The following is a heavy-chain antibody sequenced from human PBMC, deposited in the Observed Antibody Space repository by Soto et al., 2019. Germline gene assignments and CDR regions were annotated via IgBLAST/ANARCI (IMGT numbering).Heavy chain of an antibody. CDR1: GFTFSNYA. Sequence: QVQLVESGGGVVQPGRSLRLSCAASGFTFSNYAMHWVRQAPGKGLDWEAVISYDGSNKYYADSVKGRFTISRDNSKNTVYLQMNRLRAEDTAVYYWARERSHSSSTYFDYWGQGTLVTVSS. CDR2: ISYDGSNK. V-gene: IGHV3-30-3*01. J-gene: IGHJ4*02. D-gene: IGHD6-6*01. CDR3: ARERSHSSSTYFDY.